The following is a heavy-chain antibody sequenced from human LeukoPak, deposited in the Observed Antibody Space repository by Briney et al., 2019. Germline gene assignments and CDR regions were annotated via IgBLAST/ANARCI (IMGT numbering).Heavy chain of an antibody. CDR3: ARGPRDSSSHFDY. J-gene: IGHJ4*02. V-gene: IGHV3-21*01. CDR2: ISSSSSYI. CDR1: GFTFSSYS. D-gene: IGHD6-13*01. Sequence: GGSLRLSCAASGFTFSSYSMNWVRQAPGKGLEWVSSISSSSSYIYYADSVKGRFTISRDNAKNSLYLQMNSLRAEDTAVYYCARGPRDSSSHFDYWGQGTLVTVSS.